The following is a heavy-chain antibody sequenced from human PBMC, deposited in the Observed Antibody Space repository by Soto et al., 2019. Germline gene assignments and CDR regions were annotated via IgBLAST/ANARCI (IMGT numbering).Heavy chain of an antibody. CDR1: GFTFSSYA. Sequence: PGGSLRLSCAASGFTFSSYAMSWVRQAPGKGLEWVSAISGSGGSTYYADSVKGRFTISRDNSKNTLYLQMNSLRAEDTAVYYCAKDHSVHYDILTRLDYWGQGTLVTVSS. CDR3: AKDHSVHYDILTRLDY. CDR2: ISGSGGST. V-gene: IGHV3-23*01. J-gene: IGHJ4*02. D-gene: IGHD3-9*01.